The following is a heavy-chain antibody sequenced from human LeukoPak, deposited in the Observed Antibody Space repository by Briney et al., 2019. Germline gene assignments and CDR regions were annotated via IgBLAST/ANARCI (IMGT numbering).Heavy chain of an antibody. CDR3: ASLYSSGWYGWFDP. CDR2: ISSSSSYI. V-gene: IGHV3-21*01. J-gene: IGHJ5*02. CDR1: EVSFNRYG. Sequence: GGSLRLSCAASEVSFNRYGMHWVRQAPGKGLEWVSSISSSSSYIYYADSVKGRFTISRDNAKNSLYLQMNSLRAEDTAVYYCASLYSSGWYGWFDPWGQGTLVTVSS. D-gene: IGHD6-19*01.